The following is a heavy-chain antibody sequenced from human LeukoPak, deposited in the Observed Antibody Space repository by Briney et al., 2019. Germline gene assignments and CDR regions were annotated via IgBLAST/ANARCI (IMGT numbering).Heavy chain of an antibody. V-gene: IGHV1-69*05. CDR3: ATATDHSSGWLDAFDI. J-gene: IGHJ3*02. D-gene: IGHD6-19*01. Sequence: GASVKVSCKASGGTFSSYAISWVRQAPGQGLEWMGRIVPIFGTANYAQKFQVRVTITTDESTSTAYMELSSLRSEDTAVYYCATATDHSSGWLDAFDIWGQGTMVTVSS. CDR2: IVPIFGTA. CDR1: GGTFSSYA.